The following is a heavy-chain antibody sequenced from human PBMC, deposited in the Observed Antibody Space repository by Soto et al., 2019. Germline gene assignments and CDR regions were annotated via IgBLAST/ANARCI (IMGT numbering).Heavy chain of an antibody. CDR3: AKPPYGDLTSGLGWYFDL. CDR1: GFTFDDYA. Sequence: VQLVESGGGLVQPGRSLRLSCAASGFTFDDYAMHWVRQAPGKGLEWVSGISWNSGSIGYADSVKGRFTISRDNAKNSLYLQMNSLRAEDTALYYCAKPPYGDLTSGLGWYFDLWGRGTLVTVSS. J-gene: IGHJ2*01. D-gene: IGHD4-17*01. V-gene: IGHV3-9*01. CDR2: ISWNSGSI.